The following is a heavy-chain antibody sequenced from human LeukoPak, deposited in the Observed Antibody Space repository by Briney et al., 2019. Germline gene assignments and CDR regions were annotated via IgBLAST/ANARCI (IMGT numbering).Heavy chain of an antibody. CDR2: IKSKTDGGTT. D-gene: IGHD3-10*01. CDR3: AKGSYYGSGSNFNFDY. J-gene: IGHJ4*02. V-gene: IGHV3-15*01. Sequence: GGSLRLSCAASGFTFSNAWMSWVRQAPGKGLEWVGRIKSKTDGGTTDYAAPVKGRFTISRDDSKNTLYLQMNSLRAEDTAVYYCAKGSYYGSGSNFNFDYWGQGTLVTVSS. CDR1: GFTFSNAW.